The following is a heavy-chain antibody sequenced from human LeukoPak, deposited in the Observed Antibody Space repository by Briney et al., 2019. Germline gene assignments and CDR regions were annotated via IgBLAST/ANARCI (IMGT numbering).Heavy chain of an antibody. CDR1: GFSLSTYS. CDR2: ITSSSATI. V-gene: IGHV3-48*01. J-gene: IGHJ3*02. Sequence: GGSLRLSCAASGFSLSTYSMNWVRQAPGKGLEWVSYITSSSATIYYADSVKGRFTISRDNAKNSLYLQMNSLRAEDTAVYYCAREYSSSSGRAFDIWGQGTMVTVSS. D-gene: IGHD6-6*01. CDR3: AREYSSSSGRAFDI.